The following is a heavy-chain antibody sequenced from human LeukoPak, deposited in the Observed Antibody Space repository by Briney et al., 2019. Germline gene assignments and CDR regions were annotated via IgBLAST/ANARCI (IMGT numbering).Heavy chain of an antibody. J-gene: IGHJ6*02. CDR2: IYYSGST. V-gene: IGHV4-59*12. CDR3: ARDGDLYGMDV. CDR1: GGSISSYY. D-gene: IGHD3-10*01. Sequence: SETLSLTCTVSGGSISSYYWSWIRQPPGKGLEWIGYIYYSGSTNYNPSLKSRVTISVDTSKNQFSLKLSSVTAADTAVYYCARDGDLYGMDVWGQGTTVTVSS.